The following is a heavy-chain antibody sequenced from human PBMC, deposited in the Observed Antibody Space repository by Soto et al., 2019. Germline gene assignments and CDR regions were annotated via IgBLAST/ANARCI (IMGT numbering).Heavy chain of an antibody. CDR1: GYKFTSYA. V-gene: IGHV1-3*01. Sequence: ASVKVSCKASGYKFTSYAMHWVRQAPGQRLEWMGWINAGNGNTKYSQKFQGRVTITTDASTSTAYMELSSLRSEDTAVYYCARDYAQLAIDYWGQGTLVTVSS. CDR2: INAGNGNT. CDR3: ARDYAQLAIDY. D-gene: IGHD1-1*01. J-gene: IGHJ4*02.